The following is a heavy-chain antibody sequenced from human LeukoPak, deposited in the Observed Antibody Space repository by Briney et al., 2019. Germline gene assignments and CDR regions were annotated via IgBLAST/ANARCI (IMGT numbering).Heavy chain of an antibody. CDR1: GYTFTGYY. CDR2: INPSGGSP. Sequence: ASVKVSCKASGYTFTGYYMHWVRQAPGQGLEWMGIINPSGGSPNYAQKFQGRVTMTRDMSTSTVNMELSSLRSEDTAVYYCARGSKAYGEYIRSRIHYFDYWGQGTLVTVSS. D-gene: IGHD4-17*01. V-gene: IGHV1-46*01. J-gene: IGHJ4*02. CDR3: ARGSKAYGEYIRSRIHYFDY.